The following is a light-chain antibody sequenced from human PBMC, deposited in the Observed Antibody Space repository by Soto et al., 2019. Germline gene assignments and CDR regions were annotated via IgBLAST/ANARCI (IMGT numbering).Light chain of an antibody. Sequence: DIVLTQSPATLSVSPGDRVTLSCRASESLFGFLAWYQQKPGQAPRLLMYGVSTRATGIPARFSGGGSATDFTLTISSMQSYDSAFYFCQSYNDWPFASGLGTRLEI. CDR3: QSYNDWPFA. J-gene: IGKJ2*01. CDR1: ESLFGF. CDR2: GVS. V-gene: IGKV3-15*01.